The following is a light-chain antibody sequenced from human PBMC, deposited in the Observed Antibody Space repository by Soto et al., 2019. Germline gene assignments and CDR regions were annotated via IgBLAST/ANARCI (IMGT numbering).Light chain of an antibody. CDR2: AAS. V-gene: IGKV1-16*02. CDR1: QDIGIS. Sequence: DIQMTQSPSLLSASVGDSVTIICRASQDIGISLAWFQQKIGEAPRSLIYAASTLQSGVPSKFRGSGSGTDFTLTINTLQPEDFATCYCQQYVNYPYTFGQGSKLEIK. CDR3: QQYVNYPYT. J-gene: IGKJ2*01.